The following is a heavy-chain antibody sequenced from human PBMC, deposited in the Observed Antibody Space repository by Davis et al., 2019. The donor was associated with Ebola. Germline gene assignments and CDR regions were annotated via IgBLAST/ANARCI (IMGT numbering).Heavy chain of an antibody. CDR1: GFTVSSNY. CDR3: ARSRAAAVNDAFDI. Sequence: GESLKISCAASGFTVSSNYMSWVRQAPGKGLEWVSVIYSGGSTYYADSVKGRFTISRDNAKNSLYLQMNSLRDEDTAVYYCARSRAAAVNDAFDIWGQGTMVTVSS. J-gene: IGHJ3*02. V-gene: IGHV3-53*01. D-gene: IGHD6-13*01. CDR2: IYSGGST.